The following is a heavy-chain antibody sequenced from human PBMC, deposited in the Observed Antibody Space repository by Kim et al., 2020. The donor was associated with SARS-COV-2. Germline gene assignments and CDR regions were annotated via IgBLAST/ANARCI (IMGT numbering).Heavy chain of an antibody. CDR2: INTNTGNP. CDR1: GYTFTSYA. Sequence: ASVKVSCKASGYTFTSYAMNCVRQAPGQGLEWMGWINTNTGNPTYAQGFTGRFVFSLDTSVSTAYLQISSLKAEDTAVYYCARDPGVSTIFGVVIRNPNYYGMDVWGQGTTVTVSS. CDR3: ARDPGVSTIFGVVIRNPNYYGMDV. J-gene: IGHJ6*02. D-gene: IGHD3-3*01. V-gene: IGHV7-4-1*02.